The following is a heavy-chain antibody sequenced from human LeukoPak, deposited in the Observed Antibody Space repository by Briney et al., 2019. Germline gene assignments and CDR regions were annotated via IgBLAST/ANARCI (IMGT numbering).Heavy chain of an antibody. CDR2: ISSSGSTI. CDR3: ANLGPPGRDHYLES. CDR1: GFTFSDYY. Sequence: GGSLRLSCAASGFTFSDYYMSWLRQAHGKGLEWVSYISSSGSTIYYADSVKGRFIISRDNAKNSLYLQMNSLRDEDTAVYYCANLGPPGRDHYLESWGQGTLVTVSS. J-gene: IGHJ4*02. D-gene: IGHD5-24*01. V-gene: IGHV3-11*04.